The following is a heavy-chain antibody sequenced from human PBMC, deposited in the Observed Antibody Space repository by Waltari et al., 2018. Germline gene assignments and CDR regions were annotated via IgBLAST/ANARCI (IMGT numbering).Heavy chain of an antibody. D-gene: IGHD3-10*01. CDR2: IKQDGSEN. CDR3: ARDRGDDAFDI. Sequence: EVQLVESGGGLVQPGGSLRLSCAASGFNFSSYWMSWVRQAPGKGLEWVANIKQDGSENYYVDSVKGRFTISRDNAKNSLYLQMNSLRAEDTAVYYCARDRGDDAFDIWGQGTMVTVSS. CDR1: GFNFSSYW. V-gene: IGHV3-7*01. J-gene: IGHJ3*02.